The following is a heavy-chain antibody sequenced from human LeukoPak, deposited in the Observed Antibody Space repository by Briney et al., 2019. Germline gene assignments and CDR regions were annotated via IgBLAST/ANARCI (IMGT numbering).Heavy chain of an antibody. D-gene: IGHD6-6*01. CDR2: ISYDGSNK. CDR3: AKDQVSSAY. V-gene: IGHV3-30*04. CDR1: GFTFSSYA. J-gene: IGHJ4*02. Sequence: GGSLRLSCAASGFTFSSYAMHWVRQAPGKGLEWVAVISYDGSNKYYADSVKGRFTISRDNSKNTLYLQMNSLRAEDTAVYYCAKDQVSSAYWGQGTLVTVSS.